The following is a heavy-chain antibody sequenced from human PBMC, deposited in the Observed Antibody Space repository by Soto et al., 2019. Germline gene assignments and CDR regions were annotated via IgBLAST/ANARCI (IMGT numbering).Heavy chain of an antibody. CDR2: IYYSGST. Sequence: SETRPTCTVSGGSISSSSYYWGWIRQPPGKGLEWIGSIYYSGSTYYNPSLKSRVTISVDTSKNQFSLKLSSVTAADTAVYYCANWSGYPIYYFDYWGQGTLVTVSS. D-gene: IGHD3-3*01. CDR3: ANWSGYPIYYFDY. V-gene: IGHV4-39*01. J-gene: IGHJ4*02. CDR1: GGSISSSSYY.